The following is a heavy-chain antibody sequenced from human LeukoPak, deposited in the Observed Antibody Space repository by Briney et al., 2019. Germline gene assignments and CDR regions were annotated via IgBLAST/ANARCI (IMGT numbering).Heavy chain of an antibody. Sequence: GGSLRLSCAATGLTFSTYGMHWVRQALGKGLEWVAFIRYDGSNKYYADSVKGRFTISRDNSKNTLYLQMNSLRAEDTAVYHCAKAPRGSGSYYGDYWGQGTLVTVSS. J-gene: IGHJ4*02. V-gene: IGHV3-30*02. CDR2: IRYDGSNK. D-gene: IGHD1-26*01. CDR1: GLTFSTYG. CDR3: AKAPRGSGSYYGDY.